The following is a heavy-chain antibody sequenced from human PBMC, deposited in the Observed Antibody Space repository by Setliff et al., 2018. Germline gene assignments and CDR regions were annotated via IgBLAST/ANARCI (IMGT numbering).Heavy chain of an antibody. V-gene: IGHV1-18*01. Sequence: ASVKVSCKASGYPFTNYGITWVRQAPGQGLEWLGWISTYNVNTTYAQKRQDRVTMTTDTSTSTAYMELRSLRSDDTAVYYCARRNFYYDSSGFALYYYYMDVWGKGTTVTVSS. J-gene: IGHJ6*03. CDR2: ISTYNVNT. CDR3: ARRNFYYDSSGFALYYYYMDV. CDR1: GYPFTNYG. D-gene: IGHD3-22*01.